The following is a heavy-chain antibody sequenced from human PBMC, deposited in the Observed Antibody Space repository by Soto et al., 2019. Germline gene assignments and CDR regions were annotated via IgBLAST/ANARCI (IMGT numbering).Heavy chain of an antibody. CDR2: ISAYNGNT. CDR3: ARDQGYCSSTSCYPQYYYYYYGMDV. D-gene: IGHD2-2*01. J-gene: IGHJ6*02. Sequence: ASVKVSCKASGYTFTSYGISWLRQAPGQGLEWMGWISAYNGNTNYAQKLQGRVTMTTDTSTSTAYMELRSLRSDDTAVYYCARDQGYCSSTSCYPQYYYYYYGMDVWGQGTTVTVSS. CDR1: GYTFTSYG. V-gene: IGHV1-18*04.